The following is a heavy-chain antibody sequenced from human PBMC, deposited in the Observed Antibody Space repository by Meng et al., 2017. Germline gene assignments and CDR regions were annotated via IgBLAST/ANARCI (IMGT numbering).Heavy chain of an antibody. CDR3: ARGRVVNWFDP. Sequence: HLPLHGSGPGLVKPSEPLSLTCPVSGGSISSSSSYWGWIRQPPGKGLEWIGSIYYSGSTYYNPSLKSRVTISVDTSKNQFSLKLSSVTAADTAVYYCARGRVVNWFDPWGQGTLVTVSS. V-gene: IGHV4-39*07. CDR1: GGSISSSSSY. D-gene: IGHD2-15*01. CDR2: IYYSGST. J-gene: IGHJ5*02.